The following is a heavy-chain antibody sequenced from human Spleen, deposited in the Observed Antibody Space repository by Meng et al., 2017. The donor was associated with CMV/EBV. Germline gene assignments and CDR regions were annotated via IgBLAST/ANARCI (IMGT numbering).Heavy chain of an antibody. CDR2: IIPILGIA. J-gene: IGHJ5*02. V-gene: IGHV1-69*10. CDR3: ARDTISGRGWFDP. Sequence: CNASGGTFSNYAISWVRQAPGQGLEGMGGIIPILGIADYAQKFQGRVTITADKSTSTAYMELSSLRSEDTAVYYCARDTISGRGWFDPWGQGTLVTVSS. CDR1: GGTFSNYA. D-gene: IGHD3-10*01.